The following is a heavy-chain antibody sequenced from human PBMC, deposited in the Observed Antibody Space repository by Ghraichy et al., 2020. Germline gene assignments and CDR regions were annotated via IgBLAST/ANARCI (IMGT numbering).Heavy chain of an antibody. CDR1: GYTFTGYY. D-gene: IGHD3-9*01. J-gene: IGHJ4*02. CDR2: INPNSGGT. CDR3: ARDYRRLRYFDWLFIGGFDY. Sequence: ASVKVSCKASGYTFTGYYMHWVRQAPGQGLEWMGRINPNSGGTNYAQKFQGRVTMTRDTSISTAYMELSRLRSDDTAVYYCARDYRRLRYFDWLFIGGFDYWGQGTLVTVSS. V-gene: IGHV1-2*06.